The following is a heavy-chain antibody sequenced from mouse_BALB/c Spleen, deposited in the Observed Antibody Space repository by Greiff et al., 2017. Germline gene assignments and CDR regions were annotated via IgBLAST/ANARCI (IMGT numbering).Heavy chain of an antibody. D-gene: IGHD3-1*01. CDR1: GFNITDTY. V-gene: IGHV14-3*02. CDR3: ARPGCAMDY. J-gene: IGHJ4*01. Sequence: VQLQQSGAELVKPGASVKLSCTASGFNITDTYMHWVKQRPEQGLEWIGRIDPANGNTQYDTKFQGKATITADTYSNTAYLQLSSLTSEDTAVYYCARPGCAMDYWGQGTSVTVSS. CDR2: IDPANGNT.